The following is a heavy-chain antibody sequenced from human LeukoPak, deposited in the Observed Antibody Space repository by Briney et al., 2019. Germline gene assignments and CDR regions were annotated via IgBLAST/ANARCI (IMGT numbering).Heavy chain of an antibody. CDR3: AREVWLERRSNYFDY. V-gene: IGHV1-69*01. CDR2: IIPIFGTA. J-gene: IGHJ4*02. CDR1: GGTFSSYA. D-gene: IGHD5-24*01. Sequence: SVKASCKASGGTFSSYAISWVRQAPGQGLEWMGGIIPIFGTANYAQKFQGRVTITADESTSTAYMELSSLRSENTAVYYCAREVWLERRSNYFDYWGQGTLVTVSS.